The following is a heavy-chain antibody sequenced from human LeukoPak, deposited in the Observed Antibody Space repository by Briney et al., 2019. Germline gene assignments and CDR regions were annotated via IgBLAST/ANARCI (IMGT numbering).Heavy chain of an antibody. CDR1: GFRFRNFG. V-gene: IGHV3-30*18. CDR3: AKGHGPRGVGATNP. Sequence: PGGALRLSCVDSGFRFRNFGMHWVRQAPGKGLEGGAVISHDGTNTYHADSVRGRFTISRDNSKNTLYLQMNSLRAEDTAVYYCAKGHGPRGVGATNPWGQGTLVTVSS. CDR2: ISHDGTNT. D-gene: IGHD1-26*01. J-gene: IGHJ5*02.